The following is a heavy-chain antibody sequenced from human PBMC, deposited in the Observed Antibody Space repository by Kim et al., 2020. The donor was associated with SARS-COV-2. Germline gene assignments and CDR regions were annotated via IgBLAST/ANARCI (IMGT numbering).Heavy chain of an antibody. CDR3: ARDPHKDDILTGRGGFDY. J-gene: IGHJ4*02. CDR2: IIPIFGTA. D-gene: IGHD3-9*01. V-gene: IGHV1-69*13. CDR1: GGTFSSYA. Sequence: SVKVSCKASGGTFSSYAISWVRQAPGQGLEWMGGIIPIFGTANYAQKFQGRVTITADESTSTAYMELSSLRSEDTAVYYCARDPHKDDILTGRGGFDYWGQGTLVTVSS.